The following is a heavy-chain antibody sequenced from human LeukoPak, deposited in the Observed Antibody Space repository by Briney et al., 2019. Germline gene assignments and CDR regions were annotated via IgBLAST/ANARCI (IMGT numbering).Heavy chain of an antibody. J-gene: IGHJ6*02. V-gene: IGHV3-30-3*01. Sequence: GGSLGLSCAASGFTFSSYAMHWVRQAPGKGLEWVAVISYDGSNKYYADSVKGRFTISRDNSKNTLYLQMNSLRAEDTAVYYCAREYGDYGNQPSHYYYYYGMDVWGQGTTVTVSS. CDR2: ISYDGSNK. D-gene: IGHD4-17*01. CDR1: GFTFSSYA. CDR3: AREYGDYGNQPSHYYYYYGMDV.